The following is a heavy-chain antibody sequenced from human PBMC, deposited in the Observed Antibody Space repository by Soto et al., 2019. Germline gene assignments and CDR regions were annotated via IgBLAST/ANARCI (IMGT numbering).Heavy chain of an antibody. Sequence: GGSLRLSCAASGFTFSSYWMTWVRQAPGKGLEWVANIKQDGSEKYYVDSVNGRFTISRDNANSSLYLQTNSLRAEDTAVYFCARVGAAAGRKYFQHWGQGTLVTVSS. D-gene: IGHD6-13*01. CDR3: ARVGAAAGRKYFQH. CDR1: GFTFSSYW. CDR2: IKQDGSEK. J-gene: IGHJ1*01. V-gene: IGHV3-7*01.